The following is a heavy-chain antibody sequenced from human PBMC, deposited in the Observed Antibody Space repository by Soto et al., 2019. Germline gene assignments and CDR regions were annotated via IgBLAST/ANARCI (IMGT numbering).Heavy chain of an antibody. D-gene: IGHD2-8*01. V-gene: IGHV3-74*01. CDR3: ARAPTGKYGVWNY. CDR2: INPGGSIT. Sequence: EEQLVESGGGLVQPGGSLRLSCAASGFTFSSYWMHWVRQAPGKGLVWVSRINPGGSITAYADSVKGRFSISRDNPKNTPYLQMNSLRGDDTAVDYSARAPTGKYGVWNYWGQGTQVTVSS. J-gene: IGHJ4*02. CDR1: GFTFSSYW.